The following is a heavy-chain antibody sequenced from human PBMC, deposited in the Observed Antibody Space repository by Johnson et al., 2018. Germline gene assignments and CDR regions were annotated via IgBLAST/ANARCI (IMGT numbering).Heavy chain of an antibody. Sequence: QVQLVQSGGGVVQPGRSLRLSCAASGFTFSSYGMHWVRQAPGKGLEWVAVISYDGSNKYYADSVKGRFTISRDNAKNSLYLQMNSLRDEDTAVYYCVRTLGDYDGSGRNEYVQHWGQGTLVTVSS. CDR3: VRTLGDYDGSGRNEYVQH. J-gene: IGHJ1*01. V-gene: IGHV3-30*03. D-gene: IGHD3-10*01. CDR1: GFTFSSYG. CDR2: ISYDGSNK.